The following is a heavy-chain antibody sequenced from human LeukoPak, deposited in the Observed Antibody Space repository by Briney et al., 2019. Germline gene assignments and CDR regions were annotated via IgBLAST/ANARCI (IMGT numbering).Heavy chain of an antibody. V-gene: IGHV4-4*07. J-gene: IGHJ3*02. D-gene: IGHD3-3*01. CDR2: IYTSGST. CDR3: AREGFGVVVSNDAFDI. Sequence: SETLSLTCAVSGGSISSYYWSWIRQPAGKGLEWIGRIYTSGSTNYNPSLKSRVTMSVDTSKNQFSLKLSSVTAADTAVYYCAREGFGVVVSNDAFDIWGQGTMVTVSS. CDR1: GGSISSYY.